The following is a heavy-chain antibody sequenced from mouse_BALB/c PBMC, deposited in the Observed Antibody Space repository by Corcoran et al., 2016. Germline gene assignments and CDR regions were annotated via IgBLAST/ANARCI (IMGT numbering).Heavy chain of an antibody. J-gene: IGHJ2*01. D-gene: IGHD3-3*01. CDR1: GYTFKNYG. V-gene: IGHV9-3-1*01. CDR2: INTYTGEP. CDR3: ARGTHYFDY. Sequence: QIQLVQSGSELKKPGETVKISCKASGYTFKNYGMNWVKQAPGKGLRWMGWINTYTGEPTYADDFKGRFAFSLETSASTAYLQINNLKNEDTATYFCARGTHYFDYWGQGTTLTVSS.